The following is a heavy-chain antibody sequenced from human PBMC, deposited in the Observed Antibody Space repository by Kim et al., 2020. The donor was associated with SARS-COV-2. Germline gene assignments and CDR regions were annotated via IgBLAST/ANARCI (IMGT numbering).Heavy chain of an antibody. D-gene: IGHD3-3*01. V-gene: IGHV4-31*03. J-gene: IGHJ5*02. CDR2: IYYSGST. Sequence: SETLSLTCTVSGGSISSGGYYWSWIRQHPGKGLEWIGYIYYSGSTYYNPSLKSRVTISVDTSKNQFSLKLSSVTAADTAVYYCARAITIFGVVMRDEAMTWFDPWGQGTLVTVSS. CDR3: ARAITIFGVVMRDEAMTWFDP. CDR1: GGSISSGGYY.